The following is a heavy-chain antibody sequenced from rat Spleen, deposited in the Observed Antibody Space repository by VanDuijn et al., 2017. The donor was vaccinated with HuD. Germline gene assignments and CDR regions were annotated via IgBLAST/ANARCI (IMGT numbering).Heavy chain of an antibody. J-gene: IGHJ2*01. CDR2: ISPSGGST. CDR1: GFTFSNYD. D-gene: IGHD1-9*01. Sequence: EVQLVESGGGLVQPGRSLKLSCAASGFTFSNYDMAWVSQAPTKGLEWVASISPSGGSTYYRDSVKGRFTISRDNAKSTLSLQMDSLRSDDTATYYCARRHYGYTDYFDYWGQGVMVTVSS. V-gene: IGHV5-25*01. CDR3: ARRHYGYTDYFDY.